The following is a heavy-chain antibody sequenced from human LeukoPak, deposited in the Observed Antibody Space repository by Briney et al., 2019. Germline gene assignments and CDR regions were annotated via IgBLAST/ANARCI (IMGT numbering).Heavy chain of an antibody. J-gene: IGHJ3*02. D-gene: IGHD2/OR15-2a*01. Sequence: GGSLRLSCAVSGITLSNYGMSWVRQAPGKGLEWVAGISDSGGRTNYTDSVKGRFTISGDNAKNSLYLQMNSLRAEDTAVYYCARERPEYDAFDIWGQGTMVTVSS. CDR1: GITLSNYG. CDR3: ARERPEYDAFDI. CDR2: ISDSGGRT. V-gene: IGHV3-23*01.